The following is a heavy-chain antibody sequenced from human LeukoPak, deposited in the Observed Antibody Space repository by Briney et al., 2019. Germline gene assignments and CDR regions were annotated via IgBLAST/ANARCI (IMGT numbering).Heavy chain of an antibody. J-gene: IGHJ1*01. CDR1: GGSIDNYY. CDR2: VYYGGIT. V-gene: IGHV4-59*01. CDR3: ARDVDPHF. Sequence: SETLSLTCTVSGGSIDNYYWTWIRQPPGKGLEWIGYVYYGGITKYNPSLMSRVSISVDTSKNQFSLKVWAVTAADTAVYYCARDVDPHFWGQGSLVTVSS. D-gene: IGHD5-12*01.